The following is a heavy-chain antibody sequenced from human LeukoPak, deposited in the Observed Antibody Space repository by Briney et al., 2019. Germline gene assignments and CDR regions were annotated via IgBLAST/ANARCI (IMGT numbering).Heavy chain of an antibody. D-gene: IGHD3-3*01. CDR1: GYSFIDFD. V-gene: IGHV1-18*01. Sequence: ASVKVSCKASGYSFIDFDINWVRQAPGQGLEWMGWISAYNGNTNYAQKLQGRVTMTTDTSTSTAYMELRSLRSDDTAVYYCARDPGYYDFWSGYGHRSDNPTAWFDPWGQGTLVTVSS. CDR2: ISAYNGNT. J-gene: IGHJ5*02. CDR3: ARDPGYYDFWSGYGHRSDNPTAWFDP.